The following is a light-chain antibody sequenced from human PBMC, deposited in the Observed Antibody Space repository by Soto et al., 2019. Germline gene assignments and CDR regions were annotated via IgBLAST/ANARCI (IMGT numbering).Light chain of an antibody. V-gene: IGLV2-14*01. Sequence: QSALTQPASVSGSPGQSITISCTGTSSDIGGYNSVSWYQQHPRKAPKLMIYEVTNRPSEISNRFSGSKSGNTASLTISGLQAEDEADYYCSSYTRGNTYVFGTGTKVTVL. CDR1: SSDIGGYNS. CDR2: EVT. J-gene: IGLJ1*01. CDR3: SSYTRGNTYV.